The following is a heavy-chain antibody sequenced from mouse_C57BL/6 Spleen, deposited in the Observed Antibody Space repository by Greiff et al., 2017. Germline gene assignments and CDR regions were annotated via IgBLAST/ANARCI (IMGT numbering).Heavy chain of an antibody. CDR2: IWRGGSA. CDR1: GFSLTSYG. D-gene: IGHD2-3*01. Sequence: VQGVESGPGLVQPSQSLSITCTVSGFSLTSYGVHWVRQSPGKGLEWLGVIWRGGSADYNAAFMSRLSITKYNSKSQVFFKMNSLQADDTAIYYCAKRDGYYDYAMDYWGQGTSVTVSS. V-gene: IGHV2-5*01. CDR3: AKRDGYYDYAMDY. J-gene: IGHJ4*01.